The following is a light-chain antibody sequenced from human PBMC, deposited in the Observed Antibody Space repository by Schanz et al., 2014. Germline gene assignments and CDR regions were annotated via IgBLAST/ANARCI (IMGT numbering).Light chain of an antibody. CDR1: SSDVGGYNY. V-gene: IGLV2-11*01. Sequence: QSALTQPRSVSGSPGQSVTISCTGTSSDVGGYNYVSWYQQHPGSAPKFLIYDVSKRPSGVPDRFSGSKSGNTASLTISGLQAEDEADYYCCSYAGNYTLLFGGGTKLTVL. CDR2: DVS. CDR3: CSYAGNYTLL. J-gene: IGLJ2*01.